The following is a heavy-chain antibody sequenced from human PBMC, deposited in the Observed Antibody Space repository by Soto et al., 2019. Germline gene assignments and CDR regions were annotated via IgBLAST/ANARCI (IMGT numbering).Heavy chain of an antibody. J-gene: IGHJ4*02. CDR1: GGSISSYY. V-gene: IGHV4-59*01. CDR3: TGGTVTTGSLDY. CDR2: IYYSGST. Sequence: SETLSLTCTVSGGSISSYYWSWIRQPPGKGLEWIGYIYYSGSTNYNPSLKSRVTISVDTSKNQFSLKLSSVTAADTAVYYCTGGTVTTGSLDYWGQGTLVTVYS. D-gene: IGHD4-4*01.